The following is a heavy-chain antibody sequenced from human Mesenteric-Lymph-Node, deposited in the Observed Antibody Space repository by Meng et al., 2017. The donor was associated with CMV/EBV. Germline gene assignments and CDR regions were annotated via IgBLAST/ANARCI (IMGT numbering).Heavy chain of an antibody. J-gene: IGHJ5*02. Sequence: CWAASGVNLGDYYMTWSRQAPGKGLECLSFISGDGSGIFYAASVRGRFTTSRDNARNSLYLQMDGLRDEDTAIYYCARDPRNKGFDPWGPGTLVTVSS. V-gene: IGHV3-11*01. CDR3: ARDPRNKGFDP. CDR2: ISGDGSGI. CDR1: GVNLGDYY.